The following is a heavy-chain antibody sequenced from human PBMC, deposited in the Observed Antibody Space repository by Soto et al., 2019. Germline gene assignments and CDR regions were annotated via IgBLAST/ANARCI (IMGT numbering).Heavy chain of an antibody. CDR3: TTSNLGVDF. D-gene: IGHD1-1*01. CDR1: VLIFSDVW. CDR2: IKTKPDDGTI. J-gene: IGHJ4*02. Sequence: GCSVRLSCAASVLIFSDVWMTWVRQAPGEGLEWVGRIKTKPDDGTIDYAAPVRGRFTISRDDSKNTLYLQMTSLTPDDTGVYYCTTSNLGVDFWGPGTLVTVSS. V-gene: IGHV3-15*01.